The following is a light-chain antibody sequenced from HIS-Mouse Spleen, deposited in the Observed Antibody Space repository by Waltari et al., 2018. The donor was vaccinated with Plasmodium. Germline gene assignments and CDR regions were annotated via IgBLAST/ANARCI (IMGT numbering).Light chain of an antibody. CDR1: TLPHKY. J-gene: IGLJ3*02. CDR2: EDS. V-gene: IGLV3-10*01. CDR3: YSTDSSGNHRV. Sequence: SYELTQTPPVSVSPGQTARITCSGDTLPHKYTYWDQQKSGQAPVLVIYEDSKRPSGIPERFSGSSSGTMATLTISGAQVEDEADYYCYSTDSSGNHRVFGGGTKLTVL.